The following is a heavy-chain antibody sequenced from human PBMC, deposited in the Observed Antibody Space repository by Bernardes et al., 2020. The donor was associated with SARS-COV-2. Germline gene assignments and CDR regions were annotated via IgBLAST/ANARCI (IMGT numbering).Heavy chain of an antibody. D-gene: IGHD5-18*01. CDR2: ISADSGNT. CDR3: ATVVGYSYGGGWFDP. J-gene: IGHJ5*02. CDR1: GYTFTSYG. Sequence: APVKVSCKASGYTFTSYGISWVRQAPGQGLEWMGWISADSGNTDYAQKIQGRVTMTTDTSTSTAYMELRSLRSDDTAVYYCATVVGYSYGGGWFDPWGQGTLVTVSS. V-gene: IGHV1-18*01.